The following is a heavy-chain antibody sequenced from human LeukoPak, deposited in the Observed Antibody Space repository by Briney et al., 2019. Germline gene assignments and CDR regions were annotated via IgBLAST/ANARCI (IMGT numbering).Heavy chain of an antibody. V-gene: IGHV4-4*07. CDR1: GGSISSYH. CDR2: IYSSGST. Sequence: PSETLSLTCTVSGGSISSYHWTWIRQPAGKGLEWIGRIYSSGSTNYNPSLESRVTMSLDTSKNQFSLKLSSVTAADTAVYYCARLRGSSTWFDYWGQGTLVTVSS. D-gene: IGHD6-13*01. J-gene: IGHJ4*02. CDR3: ARLRGSSTWFDY.